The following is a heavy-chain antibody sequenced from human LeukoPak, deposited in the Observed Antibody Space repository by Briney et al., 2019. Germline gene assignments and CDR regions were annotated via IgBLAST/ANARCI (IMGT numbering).Heavy chain of an antibody. J-gene: IGHJ3*02. Sequence: GGSLRLSCAASGFTFSSYGMHWVRQAPGKGLVWVSRINSDGSSTSYAHSVKGRFTISRDNAKSTLYLQMNSLRAEDTAVYYCATPSVHPEAFDIWGQGTMVTVSS. V-gene: IGHV3-74*01. D-gene: IGHD1-1*01. CDR3: ATPSVHPEAFDI. CDR1: GFTFSSYG. CDR2: INSDGSST.